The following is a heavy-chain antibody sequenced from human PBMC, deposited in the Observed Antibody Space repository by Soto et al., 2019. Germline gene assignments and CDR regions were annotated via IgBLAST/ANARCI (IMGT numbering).Heavy chain of an antibody. Sequence: ASETLSLTCTVSGGSISSGDYYWSWIRQPPGKGLEWIGYIYYSGSTYYNPSLKSRVTISVDTSKNQFSLKLSSVTAADTAVYYCAREVRAAAGRDYYYYGMDVWGQGTTVTVS. V-gene: IGHV4-30-4*01. D-gene: IGHD6-13*01. CDR3: AREVRAAAGRDYYYYGMDV. J-gene: IGHJ6*02. CDR2: IYYSGST. CDR1: GGSISSGDYY.